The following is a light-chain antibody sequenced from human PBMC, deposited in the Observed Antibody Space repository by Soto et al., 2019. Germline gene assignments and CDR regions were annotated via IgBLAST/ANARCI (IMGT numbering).Light chain of an antibody. V-gene: IGKV3-15*01. CDR2: GVS. CDR1: QSVNSN. CDR3: QKYNSALT. Sequence: ELMRPQSPATLSLSPGERTTLSCRASQSVNSNLAWYQQKPGQAPRLLLYGVSTRAAGIPARFSGSGSATEFSLTISSLQPEDVATYFCQKYNSALTFGQGARLEI. J-gene: IGKJ5*01.